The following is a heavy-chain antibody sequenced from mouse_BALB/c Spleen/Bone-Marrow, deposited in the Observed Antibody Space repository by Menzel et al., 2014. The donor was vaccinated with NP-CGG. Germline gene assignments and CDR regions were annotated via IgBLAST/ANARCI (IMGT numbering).Heavy chain of an antibody. D-gene: IGHD2-1*01. Sequence: EVKLQESGGGLVQPGGSRKLSCAASGFTLSSFGMHWVRQAPEKGLEWVAYISSGSSTVYYADTVKGRFTISRDNPKNTLFLQMTSLRSEDTAMYYCARYYGNYSGYFDVWSAGTTVTVSS. CDR1: GFTLSSFG. CDR3: ARYYGNYSGYFDV. V-gene: IGHV5-17*02. J-gene: IGHJ1*01. CDR2: ISSGSSTV.